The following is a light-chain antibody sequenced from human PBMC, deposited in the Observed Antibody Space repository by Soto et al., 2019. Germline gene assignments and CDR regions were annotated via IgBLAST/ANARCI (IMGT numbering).Light chain of an antibody. CDR2: DVS. Sequence: QSALTQPRSVSGSPGQSVTISCTGTSSDFGGYNYVSWYQHHPGKAPKLMIYDVSKWPSGVPDRFSGSKSGNTASLTISGLQAGDEADYYCCSYGGSYTFVVFGGGTKVTVL. V-gene: IGLV2-11*01. CDR1: SSDFGGYNY. CDR3: CSYGGSYTFVV. J-gene: IGLJ2*01.